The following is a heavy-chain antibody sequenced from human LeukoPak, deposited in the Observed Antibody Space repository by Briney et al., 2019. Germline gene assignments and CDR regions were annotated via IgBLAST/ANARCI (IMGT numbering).Heavy chain of an antibody. D-gene: IGHD2-15*01. V-gene: IGHV1-18*01. Sequence: ASVKVSCKTSGYTFTNYGITWVRQAPGQGLEWMGWVSAYGDNTNYVQKIQGRVTMTTDTSMSTAYMELRSLRSDDTAVYYCARDCIGCHGFDYWGQGTLVTVSS. J-gene: IGHJ4*02. CDR2: VSAYGDNT. CDR1: GYTFTNYG. CDR3: ARDCIGCHGFDY.